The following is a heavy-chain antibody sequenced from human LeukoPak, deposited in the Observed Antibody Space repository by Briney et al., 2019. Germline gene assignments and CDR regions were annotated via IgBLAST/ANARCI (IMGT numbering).Heavy chain of an antibody. J-gene: IGHJ5*02. D-gene: IGHD4-17*01. Sequence: GASLRISCKGSGYPFISNWITWVRPMPGKGLEWMGRIDPSDSYTNYSPSFQGHVAISADKSTSTAYLQWSSLKASDTAMYYCASRATVPPYNWFDPWGQGTLVTVSS. CDR3: ASRATVPPYNWFDP. CDR1: GYPFISNW. V-gene: IGHV5-10-1*01. CDR2: IDPSDSYT.